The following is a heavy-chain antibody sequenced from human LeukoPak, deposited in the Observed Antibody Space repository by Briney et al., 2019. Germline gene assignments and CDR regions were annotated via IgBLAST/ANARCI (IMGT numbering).Heavy chain of an antibody. Sequence: SQTLSLTCAISGDSVSRNTAGWNWIRQSPSRGLEWLGRTYYRSKWYSDFAPSVRNRITINPDTSKNQFSRQLDSVTPEDTAVYYCARGQAWGVKWELLDYWGQGTLVTVSS. J-gene: IGHJ4*02. D-gene: IGHD1-26*01. CDR3: ARGQAWGVKWELLDY. CDR2: TYYRSKWYS. V-gene: IGHV6-1*01. CDR1: GDSVSRNTAG.